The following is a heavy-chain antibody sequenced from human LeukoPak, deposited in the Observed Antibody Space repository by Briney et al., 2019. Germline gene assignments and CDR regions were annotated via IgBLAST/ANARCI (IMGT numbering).Heavy chain of an antibody. CDR2: ISGSGGST. Sequence: GGSLRLSCAASGFTFSSYAMSWVRQAPGKGLEWVSAISGSGGSTYYADSVKGRFTISRDNSKDTLYLQMNSLRAEDTAVYYCARGSGYSSVEYFDYWGQGTLVTVSS. D-gene: IGHD6-25*01. J-gene: IGHJ4*02. V-gene: IGHV3-23*01. CDR3: ARGSGYSSVEYFDY. CDR1: GFTFSSYA.